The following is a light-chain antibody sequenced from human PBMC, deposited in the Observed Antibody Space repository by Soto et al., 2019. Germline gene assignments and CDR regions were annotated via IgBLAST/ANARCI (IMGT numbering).Light chain of an antibody. CDR2: GAS. V-gene: IGKV3-15*01. CDR1: QSVSSN. J-gene: IGKJ1*01. Sequence: EIVMTQSPATLSVSPGERATLSCRASQSVSSNLAWYQQNPGQAPRLLLYGASTRATGIPARFSGSGSGTEFTLIIRSLQSEDFSVYYCQQYNNWPPWTFGQGTKVEIK. CDR3: QQYNNWPPWT.